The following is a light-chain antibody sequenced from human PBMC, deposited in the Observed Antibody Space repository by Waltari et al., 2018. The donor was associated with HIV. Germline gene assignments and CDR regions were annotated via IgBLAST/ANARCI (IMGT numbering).Light chain of an antibody. Sequence: SYELTQPPSVSVSPGQTARITCSGDALPKQYAYWYQQKPGQAPVLVIYKDRERPSGIPERFSGSSSGTTVTLTISGVQAEDEADYYCQSVDSTGTYRVFGGGTKLTVL. CDR2: KDR. CDR3: QSVDSTGTYRV. V-gene: IGLV3-25*03. J-gene: IGLJ3*02. CDR1: ALPKQY.